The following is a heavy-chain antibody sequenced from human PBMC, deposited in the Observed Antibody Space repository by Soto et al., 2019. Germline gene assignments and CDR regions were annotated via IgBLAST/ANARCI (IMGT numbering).Heavy chain of an antibody. CDR3: ARVRGWELLTEYYFVY. J-gene: IGHJ4*02. CDR2: INPKSGGT. D-gene: IGHD1-26*01. Sequence: APVKASCKTSGYTFSAYYMHWVRQAPGQGLEWMGWINPKSGGTLYAQKFQGRVTMTRDTSISTAYMELSRLRSDDTAVYYCARVRGWELLTEYYFVYWAEAPLVPVS. CDR1: GYTFSAYY. V-gene: IGHV1-2*02.